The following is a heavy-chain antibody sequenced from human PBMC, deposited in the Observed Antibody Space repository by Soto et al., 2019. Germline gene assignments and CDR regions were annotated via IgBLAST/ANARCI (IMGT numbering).Heavy chain of an antibody. Sequence: GGSLKISCQGSGYSFTSYWIGWVRQMPGKGLEWMGIIYPGDSDTRYSPSFQGQVTISADKSITTAYLPWSSLKASDTAMYYCARHRGSSSSYYYYYGMDVWGQGTTVTVSS. CDR3: ARHRGSSSSYYYYYGMDV. J-gene: IGHJ6*02. D-gene: IGHD6-6*01. CDR1: GYSFTSYW. CDR2: IYPGDSDT. V-gene: IGHV5-51*01.